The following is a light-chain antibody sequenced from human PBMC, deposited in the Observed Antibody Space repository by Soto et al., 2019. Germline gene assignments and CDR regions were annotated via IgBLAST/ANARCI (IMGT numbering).Light chain of an antibody. Sequence: DIVMTQSPDSLAVSLGERATINCKYSQSVSTTNKNYLTWYQLKPGQPHRLLIFWASTRESGVPDRFTGSGFGTDFALTISSLQSEDVAVYYCQQYYSPPVTFGGGTKVEIK. CDR1: QSVSTTNKNY. CDR3: QQYYSPPVT. CDR2: WAS. V-gene: IGKV4-1*01. J-gene: IGKJ4*01.